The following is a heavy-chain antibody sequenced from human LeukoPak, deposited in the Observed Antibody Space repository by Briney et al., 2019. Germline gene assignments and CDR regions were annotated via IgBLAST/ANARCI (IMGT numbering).Heavy chain of an antibody. CDR1: GGSISSSSYY. CDR2: IYYSGST. CDR3: ARQLYSSGWYVDY. J-gene: IGHJ4*02. Sequence: PSETLSLTCTASGGSISSSSYYWGWIRRPPGKGLEWIGSIYYSGSTYYNPSLKSRVTISVDTSKNQFSLKLSSVTAADTAVYYCARQLYSSGWYVDYWGQGTLVTVSS. D-gene: IGHD6-19*01. V-gene: IGHV4-39*01.